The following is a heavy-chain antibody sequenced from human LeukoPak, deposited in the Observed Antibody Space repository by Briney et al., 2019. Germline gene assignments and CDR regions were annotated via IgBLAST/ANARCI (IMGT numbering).Heavy chain of an antibody. CDR2: FSGIGGDT. J-gene: IGHJ6*03. CDR1: GFTLTKYA. V-gene: IGHV3-23*01. CDR3: AKDFLDNRERPYYMDV. Sequence: GGSLRLSCEASGFTLTKYAMSWVRQAPGKGLEWVSGFSGIGGDTYHADSVKGRFTISRDKSKSTLYLQLNSLRAEDTALYYCAKDFLDNRERPYYMDVWGKGTTVTVSS. D-gene: IGHD1-1*01.